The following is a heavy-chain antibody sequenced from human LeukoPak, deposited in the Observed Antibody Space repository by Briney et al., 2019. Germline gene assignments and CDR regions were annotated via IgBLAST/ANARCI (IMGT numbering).Heavy chain of an antibody. CDR2: ISYDGTNK. CDR1: GFTFSNHV. Sequence: GESLRLSCAASGFTFSNHVIHWVRQAPGMGLEWLAVISYDGTNKYYADSVKGRFTISRDHSQSTVDLHMNNLRGADTAVYYCVRSPTYYNMDVWGKGTTVTVSS. V-gene: IGHV3-30*04. CDR3: VRSPTYYNMDV. J-gene: IGHJ6*03.